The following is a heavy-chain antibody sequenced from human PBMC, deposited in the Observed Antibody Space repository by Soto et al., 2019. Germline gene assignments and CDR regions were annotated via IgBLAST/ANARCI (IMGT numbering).Heavy chain of an antibody. CDR2: IIPIFRTT. D-gene: IGHD6-13*01. V-gene: IGHV1-69*06. CDR3: ARGGYSSTWSNLLDRSGLDV. Sequence: SVKVSCKASGGTFSSYAISWVRQAPGQGLEWMGGIIPIFRTTNYAQKFQGRVTITADTSTYTVYMELSELRSGDTAVYYCARGGYSSTWSNLLDRSGLDVWGQGTTVTVSS. J-gene: IGHJ6*02. CDR1: GGTFSSYA.